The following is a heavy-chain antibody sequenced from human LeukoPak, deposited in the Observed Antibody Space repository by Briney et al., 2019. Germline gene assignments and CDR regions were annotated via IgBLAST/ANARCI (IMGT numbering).Heavy chain of an antibody. CDR2: ISGSGGST. V-gene: IGHV3-23*01. CDR3: AKHYDILTGYYFSFDY. CDR1: GFAITDHH. Sequence: GGSLRLSCAASGFAITDHHMDWVRQAPGKGLEWVSAISGSGGSTYYADSVKGRFTISRDNSKNTLYLQMNSLRAEDTAVYYCAKHYDILTGYYFSFDYWGQGTLVTVSS. J-gene: IGHJ4*02. D-gene: IGHD3-9*01.